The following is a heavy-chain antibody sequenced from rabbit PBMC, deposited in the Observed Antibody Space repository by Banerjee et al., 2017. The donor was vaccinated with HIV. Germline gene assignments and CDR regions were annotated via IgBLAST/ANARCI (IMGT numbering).Heavy chain of an antibody. D-gene: IGHD4-1*01. V-gene: IGHV1S45*01. CDR3: ARDMDDVIGWNFGW. Sequence: QEQLVESGGGLVQPEGSLTLTCTPSGFSFSDYWGCWVRQAPGKGLEWIGCVGIDSGSTYHATWAKGRFTLSKTSSTTVTLQMTSLTAADTATYFCARDMDDVIGWNFGWWGQGTLVTVS. J-gene: IGHJ3*01. CDR2: VGIDSGST. CDR1: GFSFSDYW.